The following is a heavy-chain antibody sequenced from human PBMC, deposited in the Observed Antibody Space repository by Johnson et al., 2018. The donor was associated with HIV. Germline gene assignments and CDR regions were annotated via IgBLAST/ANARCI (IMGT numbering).Heavy chain of an antibody. V-gene: IGHV3-30*18. CDR3: AKEPWHSSLSLIGLFVFDI. J-gene: IGHJ3*02. Sequence: QVQLVESGGALVQPGGSLRLSCATSGFIFGNYWMTWIRQAPGKGLEWVAVISFDAINKYYADSVKGRFTISRDNSKNTLYLQMDSLRAEDTAVYYCAKEPWHSSLSLIGLFVFDIRGQGTMVTVSS. CDR1: GFIFGNYW. CDR2: ISFDAINK. D-gene: IGHD6-19*01.